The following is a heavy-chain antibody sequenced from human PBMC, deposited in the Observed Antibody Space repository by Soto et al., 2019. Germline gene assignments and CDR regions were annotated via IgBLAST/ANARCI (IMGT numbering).Heavy chain of an antibody. D-gene: IGHD6-13*01. CDR3: ARDHRESEAAGTPRAFDI. CDR1: GYTFTSYR. J-gene: IGHJ3*02. Sequence: ASVKGSCKAAGYTFTSYRISWVRQAPGQGLEWMGWISAYNGNTNYAQKLQGRVTMTTDTSTSTAYMELRSLRSDDTAVYYCARDHRESEAAGTPRAFDIWGQGTMVTVSS. V-gene: IGHV1-18*01. CDR2: ISAYNGNT.